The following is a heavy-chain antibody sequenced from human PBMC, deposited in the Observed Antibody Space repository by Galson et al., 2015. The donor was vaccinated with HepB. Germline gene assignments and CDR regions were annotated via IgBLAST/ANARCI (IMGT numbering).Heavy chain of an antibody. V-gene: IGHV3-74*01. CDR2: INFDGTST. D-gene: IGHD6-19*01. CDR1: GFTFSNYW. J-gene: IGHJ4*02. CDR3: AREFAFGCGSYSH. Sequence: SLRLSCAASGFTFSNYWMHWVRQAPGKGLVWVSYINFDGTSTRFADSVKGRFTVFRDNAENTLFLQMNNLRAEDTAVYYCAREFAFGCGSYSHWGQGTLVTVSS.